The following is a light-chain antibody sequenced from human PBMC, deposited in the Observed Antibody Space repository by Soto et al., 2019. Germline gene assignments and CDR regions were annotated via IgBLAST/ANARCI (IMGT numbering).Light chain of an antibody. Sequence: AIRMTQSPSSLSASAGDRVAIACRASQDVGRHLAWYQQKPGQAPKLLIYGASTLQSGVPSRFSGGGSGTDFTLTSSCLQSEEFATYYCQHYKNYPWTFGQGTKVEIK. CDR3: QHYKNYPWT. CDR2: GAS. CDR1: QDVGRH. J-gene: IGKJ1*01. V-gene: IGKV1-8*01.